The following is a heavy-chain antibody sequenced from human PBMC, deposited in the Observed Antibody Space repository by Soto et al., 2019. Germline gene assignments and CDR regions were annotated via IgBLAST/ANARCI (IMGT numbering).Heavy chain of an antibody. D-gene: IGHD6-6*01. Sequence: LRLSCAASGINVSTSYMTWVRQAPGKGLEWVSVIYSIGGTYYADSVKGRFTISRDNSKNTLFLQMSSLRAEDTAVYYCARGYSSSPYYFDYWGQGTLVTVSS. CDR2: IYSIGGT. CDR1: GINVSTSY. CDR3: ARGYSSSPYYFDY. V-gene: IGHV3-53*01. J-gene: IGHJ4*02.